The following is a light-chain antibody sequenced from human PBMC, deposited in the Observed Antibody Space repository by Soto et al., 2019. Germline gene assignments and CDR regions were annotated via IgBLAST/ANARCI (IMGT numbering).Light chain of an antibody. V-gene: IGKV1-5*03. Sequence: DIQVTQSPSSLSASVGDRVTITCRASHDISNFLAWYQQRPGKVPKLLIYKASTLKSGVPSRFSGSGSGTEFTLTISSLQPDDVATYYCQQYNCQSEAVGQGTKVDNK. CDR1: HDISNF. J-gene: IGKJ1*01. CDR2: KAS. CDR3: QQYNCQSEA.